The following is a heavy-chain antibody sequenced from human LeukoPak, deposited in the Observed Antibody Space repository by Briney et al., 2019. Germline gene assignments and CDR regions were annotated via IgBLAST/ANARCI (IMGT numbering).Heavy chain of an antibody. V-gene: IGHV4-59*01. CDR1: GGSISSYY. J-gene: IGHJ4*02. D-gene: IGHD5-12*01. CDR2: IYYSGNT. Sequence: SETLSLTCTASGGSISSYYWSWIRQPPGKGLEWIAYIYYSGNTNYNPSLKSRVTISVDTSKNQFSLKLNSVTAADTAVYFCARGSSGYDLPDYWGQGTLVTVSS. CDR3: ARGSSGYDLPDY.